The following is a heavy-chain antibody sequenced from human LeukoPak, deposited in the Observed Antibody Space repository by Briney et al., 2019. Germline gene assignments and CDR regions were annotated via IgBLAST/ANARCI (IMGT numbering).Heavy chain of an antibody. V-gene: IGHV3-21*01. Sequence: GGSLRLSCAASGFAFSTYTMNWVRQAPGKGLEGVSAITSTSGYIYYADSVKGRFTISRDNAKSSLYLQMNSLRAEDTAVFYCARTAPGYTTSWPAWYFDLWGRGILVTVSS. D-gene: IGHD6-13*01. J-gene: IGHJ2*01. CDR2: ITSTSGYI. CDR1: GFAFSTYT. CDR3: ARTAPGYTTSWPAWYFDL.